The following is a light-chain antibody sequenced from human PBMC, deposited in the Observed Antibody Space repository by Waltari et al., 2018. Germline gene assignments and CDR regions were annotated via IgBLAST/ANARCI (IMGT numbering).Light chain of an antibody. CDR1: QGIRSW. CDR3: HQTHTIPYT. V-gene: IGKV1-12*01. Sequence: IQMTQSQSSVSASVGDKVTITCRASQGIRSWLALYQPKPVKSPKILIYDVSSLQSGVPSSFSGIESLTDFSLFISSLQNIYSKIYSCHQTHTIPYT. J-gene: IGKJ2*01. CDR2: DVS.